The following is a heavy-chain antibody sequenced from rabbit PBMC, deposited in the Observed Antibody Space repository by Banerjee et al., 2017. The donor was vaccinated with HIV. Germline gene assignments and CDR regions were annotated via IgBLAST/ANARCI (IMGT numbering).Heavy chain of an antibody. CDR2: IDTESGST. Sequence: EESGGDMVKPEGSLTLQCTASGLDFSTRYWLCWVRQAPGKGLEWIACIDTESGSTYYASWAKGRFTISKASSTTVTLQLNSLTAADTATYFCARRTYGSFKLWGPGTLVTVS. V-gene: IGHV1S45*01. D-gene: IGHD6-1*01. J-gene: IGHJ4*01. CDR3: ARRTYGSFKL. CDR1: GLDFSTRYW.